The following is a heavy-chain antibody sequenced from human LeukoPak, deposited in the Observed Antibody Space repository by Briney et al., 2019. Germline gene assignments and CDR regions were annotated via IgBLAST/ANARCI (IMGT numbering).Heavy chain of an antibody. J-gene: IGHJ4*02. CDR2: IFYTGNI. V-gene: IGHV4-39*07. D-gene: IGHD4-17*01. Sequence: SETLSLTCTVSGGSISSSSYYWGWIRQAPGKGLEWIGSIFYTGNIYYNPSLKSRVTISVDTSKNQFSLKLSSVTAADTAVYYCARGTRPRREMSTVTTYYYFDYWGQGTLVTVSS. CDR1: GGSISSSSYY. CDR3: ARGTRPRREMSTVTTYYYFDY.